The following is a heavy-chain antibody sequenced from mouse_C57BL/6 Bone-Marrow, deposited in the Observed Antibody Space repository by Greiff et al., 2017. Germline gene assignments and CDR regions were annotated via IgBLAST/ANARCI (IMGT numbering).Heavy chain of an antibody. CDR1: GFNIKDDY. CDR3: TPDRGGDYYAMDY. V-gene: IGHV14-4*01. J-gene: IGHJ4*01. CDR2: IDPENGDT. Sequence: EVQLQESGAELVRPGASVKLSCTASGFNIKDDYMHWVKQRPEQGLEWIGWIDPENGDTEYASKFQGKATITADTSSNTAYLQLSSLTSEDTAVYYCTPDRGGDYYAMDYWGQGTSVTVSS.